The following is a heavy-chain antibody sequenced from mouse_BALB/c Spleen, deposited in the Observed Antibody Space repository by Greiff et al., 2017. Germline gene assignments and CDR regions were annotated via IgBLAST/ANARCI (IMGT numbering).Heavy chain of an antibody. Sequence: VQLQQSGPELVKPGASVKISCKASGYSFTGYYMHWVKQSHVKSLEWIGRINPYNGATSYNQNFKDKASLTVDKSSSTAYMELHSLTSEDSAVYYCASQVTTATLYAMDYWGQGTSVTVSS. V-gene: IGHV1-31*01. J-gene: IGHJ4*01. CDR2: INPYNGAT. CDR1: GYSFTGYY. D-gene: IGHD1-2*01. CDR3: ASQVTTATLYAMDY.